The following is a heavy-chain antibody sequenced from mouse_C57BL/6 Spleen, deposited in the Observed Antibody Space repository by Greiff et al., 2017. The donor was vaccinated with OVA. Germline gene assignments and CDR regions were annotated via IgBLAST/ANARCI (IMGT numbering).Heavy chain of an antibody. Sequence: EVKLKESGPELVKPGASVKISCKASGYSFTGYYMNWVKQSPEKSLEWIGEINPSTGGTTYNQKFKAKATLTVDKSSSTAYMQLKSLTSEDSAVYYCARSGDGYGGYYAMDYWGQGTSVTVSS. V-gene: IGHV1-42*01. D-gene: IGHD2-3*01. J-gene: IGHJ4*01. CDR3: ARSGDGYGGYYAMDY. CDR2: INPSTGGT. CDR1: GYSFTGYY.